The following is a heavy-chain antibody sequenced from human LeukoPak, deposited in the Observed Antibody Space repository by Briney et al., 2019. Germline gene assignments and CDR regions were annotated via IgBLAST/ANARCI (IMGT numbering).Heavy chain of an antibody. J-gene: IGHJ5*02. D-gene: IGHD6-13*01. CDR2: ISYSGST. CDR1: GASISSSSYY. V-gene: IGHV4-39*07. CDR3: ARELRYSSSWTNWFDP. Sequence: SETLSLTCTVSGASISSSSYYWGWIRQPPGKGLEWTGTISYSGSTYYNPSLKSRVTISVDTSKNQFSLKLSSVTAADTAVYYCARELRYSSSWTNWFDPWGQGTLVTVSS.